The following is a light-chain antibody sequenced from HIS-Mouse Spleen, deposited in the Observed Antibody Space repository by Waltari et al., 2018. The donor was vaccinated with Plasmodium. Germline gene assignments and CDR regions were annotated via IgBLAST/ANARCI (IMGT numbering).Light chain of an antibody. J-gene: IGLJ2*01. Sequence: SYVLTQPPSVSVAPGKTARLTCGGNNIGSKSVHWYQQKPSQAPVLVVYDVSDRTPGIPERFSGSNSGNTATLTISRVEAGDEADYYCQVWDSSSDHPVFGGGTKLTVL. CDR1: NIGSKS. CDR2: DVS. CDR3: QVWDSSSDHPV. V-gene: IGLV3-21*03.